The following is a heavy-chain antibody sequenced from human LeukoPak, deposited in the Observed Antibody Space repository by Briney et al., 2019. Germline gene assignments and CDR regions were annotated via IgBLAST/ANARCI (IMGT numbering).Heavy chain of an antibody. J-gene: IGHJ6*03. CDR3: ARSKWELPGAYYYYYMDV. CDR1: GASVRGYY. V-gene: IGHV4-59*02. D-gene: IGHD1-26*01. CDR2: IYYSGST. Sequence: PSETLSLTCTVSGASVRGYYWSWIRQPPGKGLEWIGYIYYSGSTNYNSSLKSRVTISVDTSKNQFSLKLSSVTAADTAVYYCARSKWELPGAYYYYYMDVWGKGTTVTISS.